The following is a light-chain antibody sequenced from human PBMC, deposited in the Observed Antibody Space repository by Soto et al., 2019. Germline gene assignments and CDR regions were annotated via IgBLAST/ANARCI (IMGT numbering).Light chain of an antibody. Sequence: AIRMTQSPSSLSASTGDRVTITCRASQGISSYLAWYQQKPGKAPKLLIYAASTLQSGVPSRFSGSGSGTDFTLTISCLQSEGFATYYCQQYYSYPRGTFGQGTKVDIK. CDR1: QGISSY. J-gene: IGKJ1*01. CDR3: QQYYSYPRGT. V-gene: IGKV1-8*01. CDR2: AAS.